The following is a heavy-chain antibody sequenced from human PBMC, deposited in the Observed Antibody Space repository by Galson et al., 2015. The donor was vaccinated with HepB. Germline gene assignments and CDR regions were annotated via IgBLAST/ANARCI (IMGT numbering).Heavy chain of an antibody. CDR1: GFISSMYW. D-gene: IGHD3-10*01. J-gene: IGHJ6*02. CDR3: ARVKRGEWYSYYYYGMDV. Sequence: SLRLSCAASGFISSMYWMNWVRQAPGKGLEWVANIKEDGSEKNYVHSVKGRFTISRDNAKNSLYLQMNSLRAEDTAVYYCARVKRGEWYSYYYYGMDVWGQGTTVTVSS. CDR2: IKEDGSEK. V-gene: IGHV3-7*05.